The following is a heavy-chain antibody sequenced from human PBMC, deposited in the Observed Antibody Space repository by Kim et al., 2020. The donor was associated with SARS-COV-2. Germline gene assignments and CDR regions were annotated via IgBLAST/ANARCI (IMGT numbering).Heavy chain of an antibody. J-gene: IGHJ4*02. CDR3: ASNYDFWSGYSPLDY. D-gene: IGHD3-3*01. V-gene: IGHV4-39*01. Sequence: SLQSRVTISVDTSKNQFSLKLSSVTAADTAVYYCASNYDFWSGYSPLDYWGQGTLVTVSS.